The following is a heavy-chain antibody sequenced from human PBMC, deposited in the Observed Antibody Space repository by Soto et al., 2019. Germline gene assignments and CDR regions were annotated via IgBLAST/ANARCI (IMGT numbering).Heavy chain of an antibody. CDR3: ASVAGTGSFFYYAMDV. CDR2: ISYDGTEK. Sequence: QVQLVESGGGVAQPGRSLRLSCAVSGFTFSDFGMHWVRQAPGKGLHWVAVISYDGTEKYYADSVKGRFTISRDNSKNTLYLQMNNVRAEDTSVYYCASVAGTGSFFYYAMDVWGQGTTVTVSS. V-gene: IGHV3-30*03. D-gene: IGHD6-19*01. CDR1: GFTFSDFG. J-gene: IGHJ6*02.